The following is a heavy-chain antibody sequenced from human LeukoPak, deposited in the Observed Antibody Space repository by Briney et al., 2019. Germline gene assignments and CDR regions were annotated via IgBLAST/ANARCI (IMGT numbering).Heavy chain of an antibody. V-gene: IGHV3-23*01. D-gene: IGHD2-15*01. CDR2: ISGSGGST. Sequence: GGSLRLSCAASGFTFSSYAMSWVRQAPGKGLEWVSAISGSGGSTYYADSVKGRFTISRDNSKNTLYLQLNSLRAEDTAVYYCARACSGGSCYGAFDIWGQGTMVTVSS. CDR3: ARACSGGSCYGAFDI. J-gene: IGHJ3*02. CDR1: GFTFSSYA.